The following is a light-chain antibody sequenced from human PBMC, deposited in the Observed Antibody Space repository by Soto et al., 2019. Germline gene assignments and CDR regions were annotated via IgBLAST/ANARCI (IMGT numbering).Light chain of an antibody. J-gene: IGKJ1*01. Sequence: EIVLTQSPGSLSLSPGDRATLSCRASQTVTSNYLAWYQQKPGQAPRLLIYAASSWATGIPDRFSGGGSGTDFTLTITRLEPEDFAVYYCHQYGDSPRTFGQGTKVEIK. V-gene: IGKV3-20*01. CDR1: QTVTSNY. CDR2: AAS. CDR3: HQYGDSPRT.